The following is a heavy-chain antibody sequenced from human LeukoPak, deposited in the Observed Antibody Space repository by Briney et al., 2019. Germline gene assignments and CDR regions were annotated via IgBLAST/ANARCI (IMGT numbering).Heavy chain of an antibody. Sequence: PGESLKISCKGSGYRFTSHWIGWVRQMPGKGVDWMGIIHPGDSDTRYSPSFQGQVTISADKSISTAYLQWSSLKASDTAMYYCARRRAGGSGSYSDYWGQGTLVTVSS. V-gene: IGHV5-51*01. CDR1: GYRFTSHW. J-gene: IGHJ4*02. CDR3: ARRRAGGSGSYSDY. D-gene: IGHD3-10*01. CDR2: IHPGDSDT.